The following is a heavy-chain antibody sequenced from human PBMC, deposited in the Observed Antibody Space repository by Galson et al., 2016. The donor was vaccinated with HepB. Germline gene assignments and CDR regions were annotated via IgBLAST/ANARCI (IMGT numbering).Heavy chain of an antibody. CDR3: ARDPYQWLSKYYFDY. CDR1: GFTFDDHA. CDR2: ISWNSGTV. V-gene: IGHV3-9*01. D-gene: IGHD2-2*01. Sequence: SLRLSCAASGFTFDDHAMHWVRHAPGKGLEWVAGISWNSGTVFYADSVKGRFTISRDNNKNSVYLQMDTLSVEDTAFYFCARDPYQWLSKYYFDYWGQGALVTVSS. J-gene: IGHJ4*02.